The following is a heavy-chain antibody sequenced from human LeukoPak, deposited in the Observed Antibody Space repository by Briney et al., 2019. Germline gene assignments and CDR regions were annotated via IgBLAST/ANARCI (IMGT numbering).Heavy chain of an antibody. V-gene: IGHV4-30-4*08. D-gene: IGHD3/OR15-3a*01. CDR2: IYYSGST. CDR3: AREGWDWSGGFDY. Sequence: SQTLSLTCTVSGGSISSGDYYWSWIRQPPGKGLEWIGYIYYSGSTYYNPSLKSRVTISVDTSKNQFSLKLSSVTAADTAVYYCAREGWDWSGGFDYWGQGTLVTVSS. J-gene: IGHJ4*02. CDR1: GGSISSGDYY.